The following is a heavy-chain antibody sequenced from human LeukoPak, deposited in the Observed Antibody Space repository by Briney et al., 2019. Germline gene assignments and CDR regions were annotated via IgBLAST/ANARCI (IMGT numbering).Heavy chain of an antibody. D-gene: IGHD5-24*01. CDR3: TRVGYIDXGIDY. Sequence: PGGSLRLSCVASGFPFSSYWMTWVRQAPGKGLGWVANIKQDGSKKSYVDSVKGRFTISRDNAKNSLYLQMNSLRAEDTAIYYCTRVGYIDXGIDYWGQGTLVTVSS. CDR2: IKQDGSKK. V-gene: IGHV3-7*04. J-gene: IGHJ4*02. CDR1: GFPFSSYW.